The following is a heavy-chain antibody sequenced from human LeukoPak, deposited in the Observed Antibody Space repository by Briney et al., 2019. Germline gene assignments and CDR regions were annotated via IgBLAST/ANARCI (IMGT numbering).Heavy chain of an antibody. D-gene: IGHD2-15*01. CDR1: GGSISSSSYY. Sequence: SETLSLTCTVSGGSISSSSYYWGWIRQPPGKGLEWIGSIYYSGSTYYNPSLKSRVTISVDTSKNKFSLKLSSVTAADTAVYYCARMTRYCSGGSCYSDYWGQGTLVTVSS. J-gene: IGHJ4*02. V-gene: IGHV4-39*01. CDR3: ARMTRYCSGGSCYSDY. CDR2: IYYSGST.